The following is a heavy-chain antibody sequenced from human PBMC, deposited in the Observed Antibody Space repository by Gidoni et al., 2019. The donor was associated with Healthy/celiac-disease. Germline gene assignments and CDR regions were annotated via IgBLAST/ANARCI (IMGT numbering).Heavy chain of an antibody. Sequence: EVQLVQSAAEVKKPGESLKISCKGSGYSFTSYWIGWVRQMPGKGLEWMGIIYPGDSDTRYSPSFQGQVTISADKSISTAYLQWSSLKASDTAMYYCARHQAGVGLPSAFDIWGQGTMVTVSS. CDR1: GYSFTSYW. D-gene: IGHD6-19*01. CDR3: ARHQAGVGLPSAFDI. J-gene: IGHJ3*02. V-gene: IGHV5-51*01. CDR2: IYPGDSDT.